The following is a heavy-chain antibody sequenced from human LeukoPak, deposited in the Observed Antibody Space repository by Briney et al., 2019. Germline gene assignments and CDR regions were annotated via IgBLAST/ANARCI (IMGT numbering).Heavy chain of an antibody. CDR2: IKISGYA. D-gene: IGHD6-19*01. CDR1: GFTFNNYV. V-gene: IGHV3-23*01. CDR3: AKVRPPPGSGWYGGDDS. Sequence: GGSLRLSCTASGFTFNNYVMSWVRQAPGKGLGWVSSIKISGYADYADSVKGRFTISRDNSKNTLYLQMNSLRVEDTAVYYCAKVRPPPGSGWYGGDDSWGQGTLVTVSS. J-gene: IGHJ4*02.